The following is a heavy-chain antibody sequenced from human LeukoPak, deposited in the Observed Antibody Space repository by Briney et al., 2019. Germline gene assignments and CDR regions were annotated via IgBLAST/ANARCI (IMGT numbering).Heavy chain of an antibody. CDR2: VTREGRGT. V-gene: IGHV3-7*01. J-gene: IGHJ6*02. CDR1: GFTLSSHW. CDR3: ARNNGMDV. Sequence: GGSLRLSCAASGFTLSSHWMAWVRQVPGRGREWGAKVTREGRGTDYLTSEKGRFTTSKDNARNSLYLQMNSLRAEDTALYHCARNNGMDVWGQGTTVIVSS.